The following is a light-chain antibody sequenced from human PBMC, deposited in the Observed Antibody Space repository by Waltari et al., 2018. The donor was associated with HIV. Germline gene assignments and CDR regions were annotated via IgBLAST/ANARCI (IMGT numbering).Light chain of an antibody. J-gene: IGLJ3*02. CDR1: SSDVGGYTY. CDR3: CSYAGSYTPWV. CDR2: DVS. Sequence: QSALTQPRSVSGSPGQSVTISCTGTSSDVGGYTYVSWYQQHPGKAPKLMIYDVSKRPSGVPDRFSGSKSGNTASLTISGLQAEDEADYYCCSYAGSYTPWVFGGGTKLTVL. V-gene: IGLV2-11*01.